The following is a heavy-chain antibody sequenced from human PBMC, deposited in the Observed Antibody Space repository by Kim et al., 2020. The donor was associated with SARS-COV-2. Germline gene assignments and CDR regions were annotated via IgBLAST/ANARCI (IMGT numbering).Heavy chain of an antibody. D-gene: IGHD3-3*01. Sequence: GGSLRLSCAASGFTFSSYAMSWVRQAPGKGLEWVSAISGSGGSTYYADSVKGRFTISRDNSKNTLYLQMNSLRAEDTAVYYCAKGYYDFWSGYLDYWGQGTLVTVSS. V-gene: IGHV3-23*01. J-gene: IGHJ4*02. CDR2: ISGSGGST. CDR1: GFTFSSYA. CDR3: AKGYYDFWSGYLDY.